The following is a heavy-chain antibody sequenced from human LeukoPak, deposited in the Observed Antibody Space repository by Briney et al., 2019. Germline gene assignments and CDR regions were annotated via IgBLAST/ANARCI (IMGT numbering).Heavy chain of an antibody. CDR1: GGPFSSYA. CDR2: IIPIFGTA. D-gene: IGHD2-2*01. J-gene: IGHJ5*02. V-gene: IGHV1-69*01. CDR3: ARGGYCSSTSCLPDWFDP. Sequence: VASVKVSCKASGGPFSSYAISWVRQAPGQGLEWMGGIIPIFGTANYAQKFQGRVTITADESTSTAYMELSSLRSEDTAVYYCARGGYCSSTSCLPDWFDPWGQGTLVTVSS.